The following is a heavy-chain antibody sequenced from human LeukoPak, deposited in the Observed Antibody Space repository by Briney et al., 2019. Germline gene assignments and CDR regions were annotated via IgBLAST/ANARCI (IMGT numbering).Heavy chain of an antibody. CDR1: GFTFRTSK. J-gene: IGHJ4*02. CDR2: ITGGSSYI. V-gene: IGHV3-21*01. D-gene: IGHD1-26*01. CDR3: ARYSGTYRDY. Sequence: PGGSLRVSLVGSGFTFRTSKMHWVRQASGKGLEGVSSITGGSSYIFYADSGKGRFTISRDNAKNSLYLQMNSLRADDTAVYYCARYSGTYRDYWGQGTLVTVSS.